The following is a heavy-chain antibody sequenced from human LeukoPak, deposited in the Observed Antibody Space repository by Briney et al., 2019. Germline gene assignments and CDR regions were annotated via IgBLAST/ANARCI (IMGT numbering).Heavy chain of an antibody. CDR1: GGSISSSSYY. J-gene: IGHJ6*03. CDR3: ARVMKQQLVTKPYCYYYMDV. CDR2: IYYSGST. D-gene: IGHD6-13*01. Sequence: SETLSLTCTVSGGSISSSSYYWGWICQPPGKGLEWIGSIYYSGSTYYNPSLKSRVTISVDTSKNQFSLKLSSVTAADTAVYYCARVMKQQLVTKPYCYYYMDVWGKGTTVTVSS. V-gene: IGHV4-39*07.